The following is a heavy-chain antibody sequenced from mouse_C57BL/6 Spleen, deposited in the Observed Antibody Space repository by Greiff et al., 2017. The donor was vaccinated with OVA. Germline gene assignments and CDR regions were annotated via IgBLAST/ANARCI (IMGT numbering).Heavy chain of an antibody. Sequence: EVQLQQPGTELVKPGASVKIPCKASGYTFTDYNMDWVKQSHGKSLEWIGDINPNNGGTIYNQKFKGKATLTVDKSSSTAYMELRSLTSEDTAVYYCARGTGRAYYYAMDYWGQGTSVTVSS. V-gene: IGHV1-18*01. D-gene: IGHD4-1*01. CDR3: ARGTGRAYYYAMDY. CDR1: GYTFTDYN. J-gene: IGHJ4*01. CDR2: INPNNGGT.